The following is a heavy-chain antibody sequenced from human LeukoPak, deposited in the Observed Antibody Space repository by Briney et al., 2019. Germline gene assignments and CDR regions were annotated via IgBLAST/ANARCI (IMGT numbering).Heavy chain of an antibody. J-gene: IGHJ6*02. D-gene: IGHD3-22*01. CDR3: ARWVTMIVGHYGMDV. CDR1: GYTFTGYY. V-gene: IGHV1-2*02. CDR2: INPNSGGT. Sequence: ASVKVSCKASGYTFTGYYMHWVRQAPGQGLEWMGWINPNSGGTNYAQKFQGRVTMTRDTSISTAYMELSRLRSDETAVYYCARWVTMIVGHYGMDVWGQGTTVTVSS.